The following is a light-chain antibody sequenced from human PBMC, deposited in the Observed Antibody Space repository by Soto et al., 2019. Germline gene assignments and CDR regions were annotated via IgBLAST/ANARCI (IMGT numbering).Light chain of an antibody. CDR3: GSWDSSLSAYV. J-gene: IGLJ1*01. V-gene: IGLV1-51*01. CDR1: EVGAHRF. CDR2: DDD. Sequence: QSVLTQPASVSGSPGQSITISCTGTEVGAHRFVSWYQQVPGTAPKLLIYDDDKRPSGIPDRFSGSKSGTSATLGITGFQTGDEADHYCGSWDSSLSAYVFGTGTKVTVL.